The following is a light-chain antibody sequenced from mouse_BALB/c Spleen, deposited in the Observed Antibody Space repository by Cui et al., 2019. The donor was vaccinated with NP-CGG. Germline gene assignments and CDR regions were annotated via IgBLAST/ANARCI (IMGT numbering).Light chain of an antibody. Sequence: QVVVPEAAATTLPGEIITLTCRSSTGAVTTSNYANWVQEKPDHLFTGLIGGTNNRVPGVPARFSGSLIGDKAALTITGAQTEDEAIYFCALWYSNHWVFGGGTKLTVL. V-gene: IGLV1*01. CDR1: TGAVTTSNY. CDR2: GTN. CDR3: ALWYSNHWV. J-gene: IGLJ1*01.